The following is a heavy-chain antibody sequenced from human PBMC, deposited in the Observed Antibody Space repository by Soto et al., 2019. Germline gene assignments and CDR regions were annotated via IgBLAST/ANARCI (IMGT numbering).Heavy chain of an antibody. CDR2: INSDGSRT. CDR1: GFTFSSYW. J-gene: IGHJ4*02. Sequence: GGSLRLSCAASGFTFSSYWMHWVRQAPGKGLVWVSRINSDGSRTTYADSVKGRFTISRDNAKNMLHLQMNSLRAEDTAVYYCARALTYYYDIDYWGQGTLVTVSS. CDR3: ARALTYYYDIDY. V-gene: IGHV3-74*01. D-gene: IGHD3-22*01.